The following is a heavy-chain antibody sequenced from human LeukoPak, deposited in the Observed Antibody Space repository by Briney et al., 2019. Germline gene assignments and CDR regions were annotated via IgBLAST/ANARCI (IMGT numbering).Heavy chain of an antibody. CDR3: ITEFHGGYFDY. D-gene: IGHD3-16*01. Sequence: GASVKVSCKTSGCTFTDYYIHWVRQAPRQGLEWIGIIYPSGGTTDTSRTFQGRVTVTRDTSTSTVYMELRTLTSEDTAIYYCITEFHGGYFDYWGQGTLVTVSS. CDR1: GCTFTDYY. V-gene: IGHV1-46*01. CDR2: IYPSGGTT. J-gene: IGHJ4*02.